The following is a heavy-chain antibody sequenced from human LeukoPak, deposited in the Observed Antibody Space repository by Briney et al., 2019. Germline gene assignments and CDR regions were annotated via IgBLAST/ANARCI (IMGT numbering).Heavy chain of an antibody. Sequence: SETLSLTCAVYGGPFSGYYWSWIRQPPGKGLEWIGEINHSGSTNYNPSLKSRVTISVDTSKNQFSLKLSSVTAADTAVYYCARLDGRYYYYYMDVWGKGTTVTISS. D-gene: IGHD6-19*01. CDR2: INHSGST. J-gene: IGHJ6*03. V-gene: IGHV4-34*01. CDR3: ARLDGRYYYYYMDV. CDR1: GGPFSGYY.